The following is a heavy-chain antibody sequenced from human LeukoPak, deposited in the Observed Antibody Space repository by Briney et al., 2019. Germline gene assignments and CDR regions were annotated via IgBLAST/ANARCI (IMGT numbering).Heavy chain of an antibody. J-gene: IGHJ5*02. CDR1: GGTFSSYA. Sequence: SVKVSCKASGGTFSSYAISWVRQAPGQGLEWMGRIIPILGIANYAQKFQGRVTITADKSTSTAYMELSSLRSEDTAVYYCARENLALDPLYSSGWYHWFDPWGQGTLVTVSS. CDR2: IIPILGIA. D-gene: IGHD6-19*01. V-gene: IGHV1-69*04. CDR3: ARENLALDPLYSSGWYHWFDP.